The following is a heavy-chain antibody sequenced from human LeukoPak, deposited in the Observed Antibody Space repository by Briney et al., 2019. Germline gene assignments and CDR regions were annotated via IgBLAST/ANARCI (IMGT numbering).Heavy chain of an antibody. CDR1: GGSISSYY. J-gene: IGHJ4*02. V-gene: IGHV4-59*01. CDR3: ARVVDGVVDY. CDR2: IYYSGST. D-gene: IGHD3-10*01. Sequence: SETLSLTCTVSGGSISSYYWSWIRQRPGKGLEWIGYIYYSGSTNYNPSLKSRVTISVDTSKNQFSLKLSSVTAADTAVYYCARVVDGVVDYWGQGTLVTVSS.